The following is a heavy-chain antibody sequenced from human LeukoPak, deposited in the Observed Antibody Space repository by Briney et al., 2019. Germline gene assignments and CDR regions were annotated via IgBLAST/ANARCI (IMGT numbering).Heavy chain of an antibody. Sequence: EASVKVSCKASGGTFSSYAISWVRQAPGQGLEWMGGIIPIFGTANYAQKFQGRVTITTDESTSTAYMELSSLRSEDTAVYYCARDYCSSTSCSYYFDYWGQGTLVTVSS. D-gene: IGHD2-2*01. CDR1: GGTFSSYA. CDR2: IIPIFGTA. J-gene: IGHJ4*02. CDR3: ARDYCSSTSCSYYFDY. V-gene: IGHV1-69*05.